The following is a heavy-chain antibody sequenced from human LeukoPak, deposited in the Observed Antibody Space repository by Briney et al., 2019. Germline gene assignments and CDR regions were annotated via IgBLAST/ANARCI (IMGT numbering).Heavy chain of an antibody. D-gene: IGHD2-15*01. CDR2: INHSGST. CDR1: GGSFSGYY. Sequence: SETLSLTCAVYGGSFSGYYWSWIRQSPGKGLEWIGEINHSGSTNYNPSLKSRVTISVDTSKNQFSLKLRSVTAADTAVYYCARGDLSYCSGGSCYSGWVWYFDYWGQGTLVTVSS. V-gene: IGHV4-34*01. CDR3: ARGDLSYCSGGSCYSGWVWYFDY. J-gene: IGHJ4*02.